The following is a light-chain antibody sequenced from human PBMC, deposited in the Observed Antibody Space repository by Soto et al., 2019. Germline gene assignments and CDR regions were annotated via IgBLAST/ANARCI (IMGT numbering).Light chain of an antibody. CDR2: DVS. Sequence: QSALTQPASVSGSPRQSITISCSGTISDVGGYDFVSWYQQHPGKAPKLMIYDVSNRPSGVSNRFSGFKSGDTASLTISGLHAPGEADYYCSAYTSSSHLYVFGAGTNLTVL. V-gene: IGLV2-14*01. J-gene: IGLJ1*01. CDR1: ISDVGGYDF. CDR3: SAYTSSSHLYV.